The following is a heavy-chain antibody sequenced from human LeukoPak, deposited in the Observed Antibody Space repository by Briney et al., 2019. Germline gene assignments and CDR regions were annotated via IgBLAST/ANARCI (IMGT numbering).Heavy chain of an antibody. V-gene: IGHV3-30-3*01. CDR2: ISYDGINK. Sequence: GGSLRLSCAASGFTFSSYTMHWVRQAPGKGLEWVAVISYDGINKYYADSVKGRFTISRDNSKNTLYLQMKSLRVEDTAVYYCARPGSGGSLDYWGQGTLVTVSS. D-gene: IGHD2-8*02. CDR3: ARPGSGGSLDY. J-gene: IGHJ4*02. CDR1: GFTFSSYT.